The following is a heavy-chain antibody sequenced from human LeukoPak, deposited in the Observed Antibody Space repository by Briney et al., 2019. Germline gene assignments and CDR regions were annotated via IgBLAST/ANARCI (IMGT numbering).Heavy chain of an antibody. V-gene: IGHV1-46*01. Sequence: ASVKVSCKASGYTFSSYYMHWVRQAPGQGLEWMGIINPSGGSTSYAQKFQGRVTMTRDTSTSTVYMELSSLRSEDTAVYYCARDTVPSYSGYDRTLPDYWGQGTLATVSS. D-gene: IGHD5-12*01. CDR3: ARDTVPSYSGYDRTLPDY. J-gene: IGHJ4*02. CDR2: INPSGGST. CDR1: GYTFSSYY.